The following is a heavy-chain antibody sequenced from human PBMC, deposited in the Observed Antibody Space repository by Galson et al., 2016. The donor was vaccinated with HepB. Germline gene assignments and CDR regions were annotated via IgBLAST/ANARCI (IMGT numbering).Heavy chain of an antibody. D-gene: IGHD4-11*01. Sequence: SLRLSCATSGFTLNNFAMNWVRQAPGKGLEWVSSISPRSSNIYCADSVKGRFTISRDNAKNSVYLQMDSLRAEDTAVYYCARINSNYYYGMDVWGQGTTVTVSS. CDR3: ARINSNYYYGMDV. V-gene: IGHV3-21*01. J-gene: IGHJ6*02. CDR1: GFTLNNFA. CDR2: ISPRSSNI.